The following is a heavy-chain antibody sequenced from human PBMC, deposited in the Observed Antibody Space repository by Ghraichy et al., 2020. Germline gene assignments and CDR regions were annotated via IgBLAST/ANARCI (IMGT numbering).Heavy chain of an antibody. CDR2: VFYTGST. CDR1: GGSISSYY. V-gene: IGHV4-59*01. Sequence: TLSLTCTVSGGSISSYYWSWIRQPPGEGLEWIGYVFYTGSTNYNPSLKSRVTISLDTSKNQFSLKLSSVTAADTAVYYCARDLPTAYYYGSGSAFDIWGQGTMVTVSS. D-gene: IGHD3-10*01. CDR3: ARDLPTAYYYGSGSAFDI. J-gene: IGHJ3*02.